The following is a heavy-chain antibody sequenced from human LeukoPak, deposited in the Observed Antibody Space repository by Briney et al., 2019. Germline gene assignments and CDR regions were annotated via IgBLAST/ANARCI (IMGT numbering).Heavy chain of an antibody. Sequence: SETLSLTCAVYGGSFSGYYWSWIRQPPGKGLEWIGYIYYSGSTNYNPSLKSRVTISVDTSKNQFSLKLSSVTAADTAVYYCGGSQGAFDIWGQGTMVTVSS. J-gene: IGHJ3*02. CDR3: GGSQGAFDI. CDR1: GGSFSGYY. V-gene: IGHV4-59*08. CDR2: IYYSGST.